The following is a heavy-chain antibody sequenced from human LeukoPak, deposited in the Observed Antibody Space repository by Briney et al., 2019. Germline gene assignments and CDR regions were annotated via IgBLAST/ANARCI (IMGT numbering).Heavy chain of an antibody. Sequence: ASVKVSCKASGYTFTGYYMHWVRQAPGQGLEWMGWINPNSGGTNYAQKFQGRVTMTRDTSISTAYMELSRLRFDDTAVYYCARVGFSGSYYLFDYWDQGTLVTVSS. CDR1: GYTFTGYY. V-gene: IGHV1-2*02. D-gene: IGHD1-26*01. CDR2: INPNSGGT. CDR3: ARVGFSGSYYLFDY. J-gene: IGHJ4*02.